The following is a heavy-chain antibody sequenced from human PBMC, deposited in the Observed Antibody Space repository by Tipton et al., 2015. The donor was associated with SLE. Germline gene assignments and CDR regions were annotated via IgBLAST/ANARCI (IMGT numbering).Heavy chain of an antibody. Sequence: QLVQSGGGLIQPGGSLRLSCAASGFTVSSNYMSWFRQAPGKGPEWVSVIYSGGSTYYADSVKGRFTISRDNSKNTLYLQMNNLRAEDAAVYYCAKAGGTYSPHAFDYWGQGTLVVVSS. CDR1: GFTVSSNY. CDR2: IYSGGST. V-gene: IGHV3-53*01. CDR3: AKAGGTYSPHAFDY. J-gene: IGHJ4*02. D-gene: IGHD4-11*01.